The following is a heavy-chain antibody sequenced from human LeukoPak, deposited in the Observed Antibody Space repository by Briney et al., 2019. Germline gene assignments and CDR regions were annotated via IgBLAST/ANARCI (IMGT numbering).Heavy chain of an antibody. Sequence: PSQTLSLTCAVSGGSISSSSYSWGWIRQPPGKGLEWIGSIYYSGSTYYNPSLKSRVTISVDTSKNQFSLKLSSVTAADTAVYYCARRTSIAARPDSLDYWGQGTLVTVSS. V-gene: IGHV4-39*01. CDR3: ARRTSIAARPDSLDY. CDR1: GGSISSSSYS. CDR2: IYYSGST. J-gene: IGHJ4*02. D-gene: IGHD6-6*01.